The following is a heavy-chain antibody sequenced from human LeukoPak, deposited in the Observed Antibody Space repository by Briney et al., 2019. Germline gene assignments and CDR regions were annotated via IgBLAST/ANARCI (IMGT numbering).Heavy chain of an antibody. CDR2: IYHGGDT. CDR3: ARADYDFWSGYYTGIPPFSFDY. D-gene: IGHD3-3*01. J-gene: IGHJ4*02. V-gene: IGHV4-4*02. Sequence: PSETLSLTCAVSGGSISRNNWWSWVRQPPGKGLEWIGEIYHGGDTYYNPSLKGRVTISVDTSKNQFSLKLSSVTAADTAVYYCARADYDFWSGYYTGIPPFSFDYWGQGTLVTVSS. CDR1: GGSISRNNW.